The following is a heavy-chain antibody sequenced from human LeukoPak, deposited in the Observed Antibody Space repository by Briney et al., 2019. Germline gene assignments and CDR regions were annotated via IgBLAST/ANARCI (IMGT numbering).Heavy chain of an antibody. D-gene: IGHD6-6*01. CDR3: ARRASIAAPMLAFDI. CDR2: IYYSGST. Sequence: PSETLSLTCTVSGGSISSSSYYWGWIRQPPGKGLEWIGSIYYSGSTNYNPSLKSRVTISVDTSKNQFSLKLSSVTAADTAVYYCARRASIAAPMLAFDIWGQGTMVTVSS. CDR1: GGSISSSSYY. V-gene: IGHV4-39*07. J-gene: IGHJ3*02.